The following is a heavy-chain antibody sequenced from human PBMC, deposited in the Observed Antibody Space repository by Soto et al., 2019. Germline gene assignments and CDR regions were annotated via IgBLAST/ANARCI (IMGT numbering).Heavy chain of an antibody. D-gene: IGHD3-10*01. J-gene: IGHJ5*02. Sequence: QVQLVQSGAEVKKPGASVKVSCKASGYTFTSYGISWVRQAPGQGLEWMGWISAYNGNTNYAQKLQGRVTMTTDTSTSTAYVELRSLRSDDTAVYYCARAHMVRGVMGWFDPWGQGTLVTVSS. CDR1: GYTFTSYG. CDR3: ARAHMVRGVMGWFDP. V-gene: IGHV1-18*04. CDR2: ISAYNGNT.